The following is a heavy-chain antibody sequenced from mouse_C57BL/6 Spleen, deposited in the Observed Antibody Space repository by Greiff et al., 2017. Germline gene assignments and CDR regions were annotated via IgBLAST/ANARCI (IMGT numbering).Heavy chain of an antibody. V-gene: IGHV14-3*01. CDR1: GFNIKNTY. CDR2: IDPANGNT. Sequence: EVQLQQSVAELVRPGASVKLSCTASGFNIKNTYMHWVKQRPEQGLEWIGRIDPANGNTKYAPKFQGKATITADTSSNTAYLQLSSLTSEDTAIYYCARSRYYGSSPYYFDYWGQGTTLTVSS. J-gene: IGHJ2*01. D-gene: IGHD1-1*01. CDR3: ARSRYYGSSPYYFDY.